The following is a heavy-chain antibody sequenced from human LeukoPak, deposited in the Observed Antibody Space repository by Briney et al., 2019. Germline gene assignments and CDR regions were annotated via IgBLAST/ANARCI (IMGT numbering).Heavy chain of an antibody. CDR3: ARGNAGNWNDGTFDY. Sequence: ASVKVSCKASGYTFTSYGISWVRQAPGQGLEWMGWISAYNGNTNYAQKLQGRVTMTTDTSTSTAYMELRSLRSDDTAVYYCARGNAGNWNDGTFDYWGQGTLVTVSS. J-gene: IGHJ4*02. D-gene: IGHD1-20*01. CDR2: ISAYNGNT. CDR1: GYTFTSYG. V-gene: IGHV1-18*01.